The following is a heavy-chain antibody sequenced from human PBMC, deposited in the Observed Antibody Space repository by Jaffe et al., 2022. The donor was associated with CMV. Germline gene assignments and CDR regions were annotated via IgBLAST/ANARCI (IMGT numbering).Heavy chain of an antibody. CDR3: ARDRIVATIKEDYYYYMDV. CDR2: ISSSSSYT. V-gene: IGHV3-11*06. Sequence: QVQLVESGGGLVKPGGSLRLSCAASGFTFSDYYMSWIRQAPGKGLEWVSYISSSSSYTNYADSVKGRFTISRDNAKNSLYLQMNSLRAEDTAVYYCARDRIVATIKEDYYYYMDVWGKGTTVTVSS. CDR1: GFTFSDYY. D-gene: IGHD5-12*01. J-gene: IGHJ6*03.